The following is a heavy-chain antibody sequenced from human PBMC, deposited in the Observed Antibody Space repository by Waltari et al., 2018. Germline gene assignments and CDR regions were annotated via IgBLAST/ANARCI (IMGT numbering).Heavy chain of an antibody. CDR1: GFTFSSYA. Sequence: QVQLVESGGGVVQPGRSLRLSCAASGFTFSSYAMHWVRQAPGKGREWVAVISYDGSNKYYADSVKGRFTISRDNSKNTRYLQMNSLRAEDTAVYYCARDRQRTRVLDYWGQGTLVTVST. V-gene: IGHV3-30-3*01. CDR3: ARDRQRTRVLDY. CDR2: ISYDGSNK. D-gene: IGHD6-25*01. J-gene: IGHJ4*02.